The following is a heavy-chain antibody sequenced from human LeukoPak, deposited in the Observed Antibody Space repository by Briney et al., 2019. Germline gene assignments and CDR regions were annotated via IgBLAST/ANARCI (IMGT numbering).Heavy chain of an antibody. CDR1: GYTLTELS. J-gene: IGHJ4*02. D-gene: IGHD2-15*01. V-gene: IGHV1-24*01. CDR2: FDPEDGET. Sequence: ASVKVSCKVSGYTLTELSMHWVRQAPGNGLEWMGGFDPEDGETIYAQKFQGRVTMTEDTSTDTAYMELSSLRSEDTAVYYCATSCSGGSCYSRHFDYWGQGTLVTVSS. CDR3: ATSCSGGSCYSRHFDY.